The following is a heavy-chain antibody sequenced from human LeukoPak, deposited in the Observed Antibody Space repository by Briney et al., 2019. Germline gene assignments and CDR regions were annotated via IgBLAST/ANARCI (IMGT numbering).Heavy chain of an antibody. V-gene: IGHV3-23*01. CDR3: EKQYVNC. D-gene: IGHD1-1*01. Sequence: GGSLRLSCAASGFSFKSYAMNWVRQAPGKGLEWVSSISESGDSTHYADSVKGRFTISRDNSLNTLYLQMNGLTAEDTAVYYCEKQYVNCGAQGPRATVSS. CDR2: ISESGDST. J-gene: IGHJ4*02. CDR1: GFSFKSYA.